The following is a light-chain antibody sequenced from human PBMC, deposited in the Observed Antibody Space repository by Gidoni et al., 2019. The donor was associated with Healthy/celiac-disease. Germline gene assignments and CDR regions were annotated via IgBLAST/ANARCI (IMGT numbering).Light chain of an antibody. Sequence: DIVLTQSPGTLSLSPGERATLSCRASQSVSSSYLACYQQKPGQASRLLIYGASSRATGIPDRFSGSGSGTDFTLTISRLEPEDCAVYYCQQYGSSRGTFGGGTKVEIK. CDR3: QQYGSSRGT. CDR2: GAS. J-gene: IGKJ4*01. CDR1: QSVSSSY. V-gene: IGKV3-20*01.